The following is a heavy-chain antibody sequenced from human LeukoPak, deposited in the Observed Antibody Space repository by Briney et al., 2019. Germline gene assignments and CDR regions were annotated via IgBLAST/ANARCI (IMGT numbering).Heavy chain of an antibody. D-gene: IGHD4-17*01. Sequence: SETLSLTCTIPGGSISSGSYAWGWIRQPAGKGLEWIGRIYTSGSTNYNPSLKSRVTISLDTSKNQFSLKLSSVTAADTAVYYCAREVHGDIDYWGQGTLVTVSS. CDR2: IYTSGST. CDR1: GGSISSGSYA. CDR3: AREVHGDIDY. J-gene: IGHJ4*02. V-gene: IGHV4-61*02.